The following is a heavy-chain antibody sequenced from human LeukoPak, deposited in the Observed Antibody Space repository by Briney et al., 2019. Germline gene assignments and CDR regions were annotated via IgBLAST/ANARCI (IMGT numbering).Heavy chain of an antibody. CDR3: ARDPTVVTPQYGMDV. D-gene: IGHD4-23*01. J-gene: IGHJ6*02. Sequence: ASVTVSCKASGYTFTSYYMHWVRQAPGQGLEWMGIINPSGGSTSYAQKFQGRVTMTRDTSTSTVYMELSSLRSEDTAVYYCARDPTVVTPQYGMDVWGQGTTVTVSS. V-gene: IGHV1-46*01. CDR1: GYTFTSYY. CDR2: INPSGGST.